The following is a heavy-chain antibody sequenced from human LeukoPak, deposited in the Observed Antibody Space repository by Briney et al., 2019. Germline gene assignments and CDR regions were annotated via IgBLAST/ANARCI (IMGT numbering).Heavy chain of an antibody. CDR1: GFTFSSYS. CDR3: ARDPYYYDSSGYYGEGFDY. V-gene: IGHV3-21*01. CDR2: ISSSRNYI. J-gene: IGHJ4*02. D-gene: IGHD3-22*01. Sequence: GGSLRLSRAASGFTFSSYSMNWVRQAPGKGLEWVSYISSSRNYIFYADSVKGRFTISRDNAKNSLYLQMNSLRAEDTAVYYCARDPYYYDSSGYYGEGFDYWGQGTLVTVSS.